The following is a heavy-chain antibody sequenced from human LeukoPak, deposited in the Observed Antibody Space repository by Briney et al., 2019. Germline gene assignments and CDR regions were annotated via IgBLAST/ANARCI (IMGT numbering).Heavy chain of an antibody. CDR1: GLTFSSY. CDR2: ISSSGSTI. V-gene: IGHV3-48*03. D-gene: IGHD3-10*01. CDR3: ARDLRGSGNY. J-gene: IGHJ4*02. Sequence: AGGSLKFSCQASGLTFSSYKRTWSGKAPGKGLEWVSYISSSGSTIYYADSVKGRFTISRDNAKNSLYLQMNSLRAEDTAVYYCARDLRGSGNYWGQGTLVTVSS.